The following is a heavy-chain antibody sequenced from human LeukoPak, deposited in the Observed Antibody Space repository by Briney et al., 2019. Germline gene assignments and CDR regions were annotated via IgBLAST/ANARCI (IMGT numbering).Heavy chain of an antibody. Sequence: PGGSLRLSCAASGFTFDDYAMHWVRQAPGKGLEWVSGISWNSGSIGYADSVKGRFTISRDNAKNSLYLQMNSLRAEDTALYYCAKANRNTKGYSYGDNFDYWGQGTLVTVSS. CDR1: GFTFDDYA. CDR2: ISWNSGSI. D-gene: IGHD5-18*01. J-gene: IGHJ4*02. V-gene: IGHV3-9*01. CDR3: AKANRNTKGYSYGDNFDY.